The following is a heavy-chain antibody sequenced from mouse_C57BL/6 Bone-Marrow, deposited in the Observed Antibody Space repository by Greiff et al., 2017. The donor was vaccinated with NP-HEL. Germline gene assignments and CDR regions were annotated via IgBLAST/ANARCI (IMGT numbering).Heavy chain of an antibody. J-gene: IGHJ3*01. V-gene: IGHV3-6*01. CDR1: GYSITSGYY. Sequence: EVKLVESGPGLVKPSQSLSLTCSVTGYSITSGYYWNWIRQFPGNKLEWMGYISYDGSNNYNPFLKNRISITRDTSKNQFFLKLNSVTTEDTATYYCARHGGPWGQGTLVTVSA. CDR2: ISYDGSN. CDR3: ARHGGP.